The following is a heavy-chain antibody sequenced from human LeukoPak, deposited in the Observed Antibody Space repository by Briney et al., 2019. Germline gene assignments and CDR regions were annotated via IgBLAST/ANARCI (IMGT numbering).Heavy chain of an antibody. J-gene: IGHJ4*02. CDR3: ARDLLGDTYYIDY. Sequence: GGSLRLSCAASGFTSSSYSMNWVRRAPGKGLEWISHISSSSSTKFSADSVKARFPISRHNAKNSLYLQMNSLRDEDTAVYYCARDLLGDTYYIDYWGQGTLVTVSS. CDR1: GFTSSSYS. V-gene: IGHV3-48*02. D-gene: IGHD2-21*02. CDR2: ISSSSSTK.